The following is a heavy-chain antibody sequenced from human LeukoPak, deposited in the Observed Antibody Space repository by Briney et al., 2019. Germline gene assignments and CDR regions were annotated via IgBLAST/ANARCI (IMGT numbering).Heavy chain of an antibody. D-gene: IGHD6-13*01. CDR2: IYYSGST. V-gene: IGHV4-59*01. Sequence: SETLSLTCTVSGGSINSYFWSWIRQPPGKGLEWIGYIYYSGSTNCNPSLKSRVTISVDTSKNKLSLKLSSVTAADTAVYFCARVGYSGSWFDYWGQGTLVTVSS. CDR1: GGSINSYF. J-gene: IGHJ4*02. CDR3: ARVGYSGSWFDY.